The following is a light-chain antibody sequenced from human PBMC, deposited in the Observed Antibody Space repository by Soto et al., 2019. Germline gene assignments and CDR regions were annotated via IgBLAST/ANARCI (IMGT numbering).Light chain of an antibody. CDR1: HSVSSSY. J-gene: IGKJ1*01. CDR3: QQYGSSPL. V-gene: IGKV3-20*01. Sequence: EIVLTQSPGTLSLSPGERATLSCRASHSVSSSYLAWYQQKPGQAPRLLIYGASSRATGIPDRFSGSGSGTDFTLTISRLEPDDFAVYYCQQYGSSPLFGRGTRVEIK. CDR2: GAS.